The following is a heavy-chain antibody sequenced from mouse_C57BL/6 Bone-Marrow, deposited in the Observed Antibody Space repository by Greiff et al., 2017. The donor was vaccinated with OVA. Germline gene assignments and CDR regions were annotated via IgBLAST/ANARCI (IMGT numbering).Heavy chain of an antibody. CDR1: GYTFSSYG. CDR2: IYPRSGNT. Sequence: VQVVESGAELARPGASVKLSCKASGYTFSSYGISWVKQRTGQGLEWIGEIYPRSGNTYYNEKFKGKATLTADKSSSTAYMELRSLTSEDSAVYFCAKLGLFAYWGQGTLVTVSA. V-gene: IGHV1-81*01. D-gene: IGHD4-1*01. CDR3: AKLGLFAY. J-gene: IGHJ3*01.